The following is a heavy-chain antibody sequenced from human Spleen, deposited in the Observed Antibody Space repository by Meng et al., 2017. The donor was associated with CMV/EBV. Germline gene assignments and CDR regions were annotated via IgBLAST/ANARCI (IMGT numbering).Heavy chain of an antibody. CDR2: ISSSSSTR. CDR1: GFTFTTSS. D-gene: IGHD5-24*01. CDR3: ARSGYNGYGLDV. Sequence: GESLKISCVASGFTFTTSSMNWVRQVPGKGLEWISYISSSSSTRYDADSVKGRFTISRDNAKKSLYLQMNSLRAEDTAVYYCARSGYNGYGLDVWGQGTTVTVSS. J-gene: IGHJ6*02. V-gene: IGHV3-48*04.